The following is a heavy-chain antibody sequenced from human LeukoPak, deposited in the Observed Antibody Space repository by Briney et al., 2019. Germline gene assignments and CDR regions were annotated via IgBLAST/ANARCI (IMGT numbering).Heavy chain of an antibody. V-gene: IGHV3-23*01. CDR3: AKDLTDSSGYYSLDY. CDR1: GFTVSSNY. CDR2: ISGSGGST. Sequence: TGGSLRLSCAASGFTVSSNYMSWVRQAPGKGLEWVSAISGSGGSTYYADSVKGRFTISRDNSKNTLYLQMNSLRAEDTAVYYCAKDLTDSSGYYSLDYRGQGTLVTVSS. D-gene: IGHD3-22*01. J-gene: IGHJ4*02.